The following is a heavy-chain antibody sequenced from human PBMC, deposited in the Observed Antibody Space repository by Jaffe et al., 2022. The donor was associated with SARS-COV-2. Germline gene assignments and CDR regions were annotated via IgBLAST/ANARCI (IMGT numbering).Heavy chain of an antibody. D-gene: IGHD3-22*01. CDR3: ARHHDSSDFTNWFDP. J-gene: IGHJ5*02. CDR1: GYSFSSFW. V-gene: IGHV5-51*01. Sequence: EVQLVQSGAEVKKPGESLKISCKGSGYSFSSFWIAWVRQVPGKGLEWMGIIYPHDSDTRYSPSFQGQVTISADTSISTAYLQWSSLKASDTAIYYCARHHDSSDFTNWFDPWGQGTLVTVSS. CDR2: IYPHDSDT.